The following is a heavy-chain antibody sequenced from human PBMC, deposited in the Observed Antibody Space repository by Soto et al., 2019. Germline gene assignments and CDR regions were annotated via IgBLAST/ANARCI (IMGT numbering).Heavy chain of an antibody. CDR3: ARDYYDSSGYYYFDY. Sequence: SETLSLTXTVSGGSISSSSYYWGWIRQPPGKGLEWIGSIYYSGSTYYNPSLKSRVTISVDTSKNQFSLKLSSVTAADTAVYYCARDYYDSSGYYYFDYWGQGTLVTVSS. CDR2: IYYSGST. V-gene: IGHV4-39*02. CDR1: GGSISSSSYY. D-gene: IGHD3-22*01. J-gene: IGHJ4*02.